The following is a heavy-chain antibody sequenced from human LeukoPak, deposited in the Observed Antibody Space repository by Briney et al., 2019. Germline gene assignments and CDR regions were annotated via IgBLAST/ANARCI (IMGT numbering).Heavy chain of an antibody. V-gene: IGHV7-4-1*02. D-gene: IGHD6-6*01. CDR2: INTNTGNP. CDR1: GYTFTSYA. Sequence: GASVKVSCKASGYTFTSYAMNWVRQAPGQGLEWMGWINTNTGNPTYAQGFTGRFVFSLDTSVSTAYLQISSLKAEDTAVYYCARFARIAARQADLFDYWGQGTLVIVSS. J-gene: IGHJ4*02. CDR3: ARFARIAARQADLFDY.